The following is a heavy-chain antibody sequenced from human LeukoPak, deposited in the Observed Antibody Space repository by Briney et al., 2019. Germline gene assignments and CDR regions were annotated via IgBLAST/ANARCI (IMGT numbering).Heavy chain of an antibody. CDR2: TSAYNGNT. D-gene: IGHD6-13*01. V-gene: IGHV1-18*01. CDR3: ARDRRSVAAAGIIFDP. J-gene: IGHJ5*02. CDR1: GYTFTSYG. Sequence: ASVKVSCKASGYTFTSYGISWVRQAPGQGLEWVGWTSAYNGNTNYAQKLQGRVTMTTDTSTSTAYMELRSLRSDDTAVYYCARDRRSVAAAGIIFDPWGQGTLVTVSS.